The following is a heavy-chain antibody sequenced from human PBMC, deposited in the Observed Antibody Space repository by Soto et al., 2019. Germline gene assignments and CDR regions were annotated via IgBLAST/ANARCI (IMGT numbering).Heavy chain of an antibody. J-gene: IGHJ4*02. Sequence: QVQLEESGGGVVQPGRFLRLSCEASGFTFNTYSMHLVRQPPGKGLEWLAAIWYDGTQKYYADSVKGRFIISRDNSKKTLYLEMNSLRAEDTAVYYCARAGGTTVTGLWHFDSWGQGTLVTVSS. CDR2: IWYDGTQK. D-gene: IGHD4-17*01. CDR3: ARAGGTTVTGLWHFDS. CDR1: GFTFNTYS. V-gene: IGHV3-33*01.